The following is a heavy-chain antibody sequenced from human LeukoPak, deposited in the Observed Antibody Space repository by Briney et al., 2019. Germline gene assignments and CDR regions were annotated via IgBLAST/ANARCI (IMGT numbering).Heavy chain of an antibody. CDR3: ARYWGPYDNSGAYFDY. Sequence: SETLSLTCTVSGDSLSSSSYYWVWLRQPPGKGLEWIATIYYSGSTYYNPSLKSRVTISVDTSKNQFSLKLSSVTAADTAMYYCARYWGPYDNSGAYFDYWGQGTLVTVSS. D-gene: IGHD3-22*01. V-gene: IGHV4-39*01. CDR2: IYYSGST. J-gene: IGHJ4*02. CDR1: GDSLSSSSYY.